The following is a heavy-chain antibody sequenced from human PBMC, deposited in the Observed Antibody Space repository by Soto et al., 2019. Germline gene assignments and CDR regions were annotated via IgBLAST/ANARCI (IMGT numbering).Heavy chain of an antibody. Sequence: GGALRSSGAGPGGNVSSYGRGWVRQAPGKGLEWVSGITGSGGSTYHADSVKGRFTISRDNSKNTLYMQMNSLRAEDTAVYHCAKARDYYGAAYDYWGQGVLVTVSS. CDR1: GGNVSSYG. J-gene: IGHJ4*02. CDR3: AKARDYYGAAYDY. CDR2: ITGSGGST. V-gene: IGHV3-23*01. D-gene: IGHD3-10*01.